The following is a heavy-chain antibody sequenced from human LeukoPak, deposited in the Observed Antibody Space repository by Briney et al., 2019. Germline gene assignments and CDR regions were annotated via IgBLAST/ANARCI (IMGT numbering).Heavy chain of an antibody. J-gene: IGHJ4*02. CDR3: AKDAQRGFDYSNSLDN. Sequence: PGGSLRLSCAASGFTFSRHGMHWVRQAPGKGLEWVAFIRNDGNNRYYADPVKGRFTISRDNFQRTVYLQMNSLRAEDTAVYYCAKDAQRGFDYSNSLDNWGQGTLVTVSS. V-gene: IGHV3-30*02. CDR1: GFTFSRHG. D-gene: IGHD4-11*01. CDR2: IRNDGNNR.